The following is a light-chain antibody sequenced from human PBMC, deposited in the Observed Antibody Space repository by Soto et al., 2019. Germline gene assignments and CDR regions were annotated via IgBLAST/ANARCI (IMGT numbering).Light chain of an antibody. CDR3: QQFNNYPIT. Sequence: AIQLTQSPSSLSASVGDRVTITCRASQDIRGALAWYQQKPGKPPKLLIFDASSLQSGVPSRFSGSGSGTEFTLTISSLQPEDFATYYCQQFNNYPITFGQGTRLEIK. J-gene: IGKJ5*01. CDR2: DAS. CDR1: QDIRGA. V-gene: IGKV1D-13*01.